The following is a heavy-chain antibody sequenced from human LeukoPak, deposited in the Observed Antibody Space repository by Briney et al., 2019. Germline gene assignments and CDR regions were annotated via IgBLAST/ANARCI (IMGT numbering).Heavy chain of an antibody. V-gene: IGHV4-61*02. CDR2: IYTSGST. Sequence: PSQTLSLTCTVSGGSISSGSYYWSWIRQPAGKGLEWIGRIYTSGSTDYNPSLKSRVTISVDTSKNQFSLKLSSVTAADTAMYYCARAGYYGAPFDYWGQGTLVTVSS. J-gene: IGHJ4*02. CDR1: GGSISSGSYY. D-gene: IGHD4/OR15-4a*01. CDR3: ARAGYYGAPFDY.